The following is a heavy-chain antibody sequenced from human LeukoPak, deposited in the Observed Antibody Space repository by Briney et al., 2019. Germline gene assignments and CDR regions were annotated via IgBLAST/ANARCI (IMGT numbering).Heavy chain of an antibody. CDR3: ARLSRITMVRGAMDA. V-gene: IGHV5-51*01. CDR1: GXSFTDYC. D-gene: IGHD3-10*01. CDR2: IYPRDSEI. J-gene: IGHJ6*02. Sequence: PGESLKISFKGSGXSFTDYCIAWVRQMPGQGMEWMGLIYPRDSEIRNSPSFQGQVTISADKSINTAYLQWSTLKASDTAIYYCARLSRITMVRGAMDAWGQGTPVTVSS.